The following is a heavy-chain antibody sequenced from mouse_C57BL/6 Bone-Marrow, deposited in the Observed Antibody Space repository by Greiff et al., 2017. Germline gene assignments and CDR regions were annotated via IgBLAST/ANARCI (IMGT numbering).Heavy chain of an antibody. D-gene: IGHD1-1*01. V-gene: IGHV14-4*01. J-gene: IGHJ2*01. CDR3: TPLLYSY. Sequence: VQLQQSGAELVRPGASVKLSCTASGFNIKDDYMHWVKQRPEQGLEWIGWIDPENGDTEYASHFQGKATITADPSSNTAYLQLSSVTSEDTAVYYCTPLLYSYWGQGTTLTVSS. CDR2: IDPENGDT. CDR1: GFNIKDDY.